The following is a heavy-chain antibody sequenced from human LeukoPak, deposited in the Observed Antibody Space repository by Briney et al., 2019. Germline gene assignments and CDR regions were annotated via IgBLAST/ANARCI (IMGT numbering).Heavy chain of an antibody. D-gene: IGHD3-16*01. V-gene: IGHV4-4*08. CDR1: GGSISSYY. J-gene: IGHJ4*02. Sequence: SETLSLTCTVSGGSISSYYWSWIRQPPGKGLEWIGYIYTSGSTNYNPSLKSRVTISVDTSKNQFSLKLSSVTAADTAVYYCARDSVSGTLGYWGQGTLVTVSS. CDR3: ARDSVSGTLGY. CDR2: IYTSGST.